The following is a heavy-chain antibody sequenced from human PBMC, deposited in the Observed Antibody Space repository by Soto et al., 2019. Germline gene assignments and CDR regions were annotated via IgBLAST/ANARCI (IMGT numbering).Heavy chain of an antibody. J-gene: IGHJ4*02. V-gene: IGHV3-74*01. D-gene: IGHD6-19*01. CDR3: ARGPRGWYGFDY. Sequence: EVQLVESGGGLVQPGGSLRLSCAASGFTFSSDWMHWVRQAPGKGLVWVSRMNSDGSRTTYADSVKGRFTISRDNAKNTLYLQMNSLRAEDTAVYYCARGPRGWYGFDYWGQGTLDTVSS. CDR1: GFTFSSDW. CDR2: MNSDGSRT.